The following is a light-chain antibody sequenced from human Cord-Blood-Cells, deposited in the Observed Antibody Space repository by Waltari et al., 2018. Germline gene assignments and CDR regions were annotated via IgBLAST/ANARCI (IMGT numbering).Light chain of an antibody. Sequence: QSALTQSASVSGSPGQSITISCTGTSSDVGSYNLVSWYQQHPGKAPKLMIYEGSKRHSGVSNRFSGSKSGNTASLTISGLQAEDEADYYCCSYAGSSTVVFGGGTKLTVL. V-gene: IGLV2-23*01. CDR1: SSDVGSYNL. CDR3: CSYAGSSTVV. CDR2: EGS. J-gene: IGLJ2*01.